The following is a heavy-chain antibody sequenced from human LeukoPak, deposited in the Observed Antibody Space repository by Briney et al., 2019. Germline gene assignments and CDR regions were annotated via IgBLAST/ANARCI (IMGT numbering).Heavy chain of an antibody. D-gene: IGHD1-7*01. Sequence: PGGSLRLSCAASGXTFSNYWIGWVRQMPGKGPEWMGLIYPGDSDTRYSPSFQDHVTISADKSISTAYLQWSSLRASDAAMYYCASSGAGTAPGTFNVWGQGTLVTVS. CDR3: ASSGAGTAPGTFNV. V-gene: IGHV5-51*01. J-gene: IGHJ3*01. CDR1: GXTFSNYW. CDR2: IYPGDSDT.